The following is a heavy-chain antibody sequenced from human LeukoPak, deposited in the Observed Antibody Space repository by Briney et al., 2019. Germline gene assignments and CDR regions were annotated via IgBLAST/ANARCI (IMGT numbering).Heavy chain of an antibody. D-gene: IGHD3-10*01. CDR3: ARDPYYYGSGSFVSGAFDI. Sequence: PSQTLSLTCTVSGYSISSGTYYWTWIRQSAGKGLEWIGRISTSGSTNYNPSLKSRVTISLDTSKNQFSLKLNSVTAADTAVYYCARDPYYYGSGSFVSGAFDIWGQGTMVTVSS. CDR1: GYSISSGTYY. CDR2: ISTSGST. V-gene: IGHV4-61*02. J-gene: IGHJ3*02.